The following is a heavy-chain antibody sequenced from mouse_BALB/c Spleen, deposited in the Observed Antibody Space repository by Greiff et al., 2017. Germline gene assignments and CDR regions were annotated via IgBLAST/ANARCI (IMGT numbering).Heavy chain of an antibody. CDR3: TRLRFYGSSDQAWFAY. V-gene: IGHV6-6*02. CDR1: GFTFSNYW. D-gene: IGHD1-1*01. CDR2: IRLKSNNYAT. J-gene: IGHJ3*01. Sequence: EVKLVESGGGLVQPGGSMKLSCVASGFTFSNYWMNWVRQSPEKGLEWVAEIRLKSNNYATHYAESVKGRFTISRDDSKSSVYLQMNNLRAEDTGIYYCTRLRFYGSSDQAWFAYWGQGTLVTVSA.